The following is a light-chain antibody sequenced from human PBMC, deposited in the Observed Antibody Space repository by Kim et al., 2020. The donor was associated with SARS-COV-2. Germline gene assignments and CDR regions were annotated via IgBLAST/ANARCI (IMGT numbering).Light chain of an antibody. Sequence: GQRVPISCSGSISNIGSNVVNWYQQRPGTAPKLLMYSNDYRPSGVPDRFSGSKSGTSASLAISGLQSEDEADYYCAAWDDSLKGSVFGGGTQLTVL. CDR2: SND. CDR3: AAWDDSLKGSV. V-gene: IGLV1-44*01. J-gene: IGLJ3*02. CDR1: ISNIGSNV.